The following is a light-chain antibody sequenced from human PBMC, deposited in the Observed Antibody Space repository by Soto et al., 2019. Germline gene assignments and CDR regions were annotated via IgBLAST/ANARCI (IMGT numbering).Light chain of an antibody. J-gene: IGLJ1*01. CDR1: ALGDKN. Sequence: SYDLAQPPSLSVSPGQTASITCSGDALGDKNVCWYQQKPGQSPVLVIYEDIKRPSGTPERFSGSSSGNTATLTISGTQAMDEADYYCPVWDRTTGVFGNGTKVT. V-gene: IGLV3-1*01. CDR3: PVWDRTTGV. CDR2: EDI.